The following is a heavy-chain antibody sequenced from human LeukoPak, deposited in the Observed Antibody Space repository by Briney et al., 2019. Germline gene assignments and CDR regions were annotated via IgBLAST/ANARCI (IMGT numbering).Heavy chain of an antibody. D-gene: IGHD2-15*01. CDR3: ARDWAVVVVAAMGWFDP. V-gene: IGHV4-39*07. CDR2: IYYSGST. CDR1: GGSISNSSYY. J-gene: IGHJ5*02. Sequence: PSETLSLTCTVSGGSISNSSYYWGWIRQPPGKGLEWIGSIYYSGSTYYNPSLKSRVTISVDTSKNQFSLKLSSVTAADTAVYYCARDWAVVVVAAMGWFDPWGQGTLVTVSS.